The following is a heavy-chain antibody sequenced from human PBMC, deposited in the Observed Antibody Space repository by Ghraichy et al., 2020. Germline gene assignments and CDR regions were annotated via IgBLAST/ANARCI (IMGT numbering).Heavy chain of an antibody. J-gene: IGHJ6*03. D-gene: IGHD1-14*01. V-gene: IGHV4-39*01. CDR3: ARLARDPEGAWRWVLVPEYYYYYMDV. Sequence: SETLSLTCTVSGGSISSSSYYWGWIRQPPGKGLEWIGSIYYSGSTYYNPSLKSRVTISVDTSKNQFSLKLSSVTAADTAVYYCARLARDPEGAWRWVLVPEYYYYYMDVWGKGTTVTVSS. CDR1: GGSISSSSYY. CDR2: IYYSGST.